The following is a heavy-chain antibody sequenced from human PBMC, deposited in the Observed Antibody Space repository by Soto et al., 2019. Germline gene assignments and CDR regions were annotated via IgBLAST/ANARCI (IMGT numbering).Heavy chain of an antibody. Sequence: QVQLVQSGAEVKKPGASVKVSCKASGYTFTGYYMHYIRQAPGQGLEWMGWINPSSGGTNYAQKCEGWVTMTRDASISTGYMEVSRLRSDDTAIYYCARENVGDSGYYYFDYWGEGTLITVSS. J-gene: IGHJ4*02. D-gene: IGHD5-12*01. V-gene: IGHV1-2*04. CDR2: INPSSGGT. CDR1: GYTFTGYY. CDR3: ARENVGDSGYYYFDY.